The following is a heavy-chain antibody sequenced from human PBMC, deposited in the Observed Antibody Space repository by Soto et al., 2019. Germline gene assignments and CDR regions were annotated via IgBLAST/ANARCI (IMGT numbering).Heavy chain of an antibody. CDR1: GFTFSSYG. V-gene: IGHV3-30*18. CDR2: ISYDGSNK. CDR3: AKDPGSSGSYLGYFDY. Sequence: QVQLVESGGGVVQPGRSLRLSCAASGFTFSSYGMHWVRQAPGKGLEWVAVISYDGSNKYYADSVKGRFTISRDNSKNTLYLQMNSLRAEDTAVYYCAKDPGSSGSYLGYFDYWGQGTLVTVSS. D-gene: IGHD1-26*01. J-gene: IGHJ4*02.